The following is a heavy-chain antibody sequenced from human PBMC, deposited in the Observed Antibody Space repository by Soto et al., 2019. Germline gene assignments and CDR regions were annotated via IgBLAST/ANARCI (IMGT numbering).Heavy chain of an antibody. CDR1: GYTFTSYA. Sequence: ASVNVSCKASGYTFTSYAMHWVRQAPGQRLEWMGWINAGNGNTKYSQKFQGRVTITRDTSASTAYMELSSLRSEDTAVYYCARVPVTTYAFDIWGQGTMVTVSS. J-gene: IGHJ3*02. V-gene: IGHV1-3*01. CDR2: INAGNGNT. D-gene: IGHD4-17*01. CDR3: ARVPVTTYAFDI.